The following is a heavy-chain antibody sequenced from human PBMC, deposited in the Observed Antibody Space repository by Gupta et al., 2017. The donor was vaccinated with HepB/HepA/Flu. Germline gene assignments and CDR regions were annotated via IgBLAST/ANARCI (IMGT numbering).Heavy chain of an antibody. D-gene: IGHD6-13*01. V-gene: IGHV1-46*01. J-gene: IGHJ4*02. CDR1: GYTFTSYY. Sequence: QVQLVQFGAEVKKPGASVKVSCEASGYTFTSYYIHWVRQAPGQGLEWMGKINPSGDSKTYAQKFQGRVTMTRDKNASKVYMEVSSLRTEDTAVYFCARVGPWYSSSWYGYDYWGQGTLVTVSS. CDR2: INPSGDSK. CDR3: ARVGPWYSSSWYGYDY.